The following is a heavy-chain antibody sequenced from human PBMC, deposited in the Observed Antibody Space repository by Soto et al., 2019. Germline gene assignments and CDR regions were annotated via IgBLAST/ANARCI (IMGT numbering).Heavy chain of an antibody. D-gene: IGHD3-22*01. CDR1: GGTFSSYA. J-gene: IGHJ5*02. Sequence: QVQLVQSGAEVKKPGSSVKVSCKASGGTFSSYAITWVRQAPGQELEWMGGIIPIFGAANYAQKFQGRVTITAEESTSKAYMELSSLRSEDTAEYYCARDRGPSRGYEPYWFDPWGQGTLVTVSS. V-gene: IGHV1-69*12. CDR3: ARDRGPSRGYEPYWFDP. CDR2: IIPIFGAA.